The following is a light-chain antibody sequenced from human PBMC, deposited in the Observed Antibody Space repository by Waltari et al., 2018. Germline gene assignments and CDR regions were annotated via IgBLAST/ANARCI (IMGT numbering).Light chain of an antibody. CDR3: LQTLTTPLT. CDR2: AAS. Sequence: DIQMTQSPSSLSASVGDRVTITCRAGRFINNYLNWYQQKPGKAPKLLLYAASTLHSWVPSRFSGSGSGTDFTLTVSSLQADDFATYYCLQTLTTPLTFGGGTIVDIK. CDR1: RFINNY. V-gene: IGKV1-39*01. J-gene: IGKJ4*01.